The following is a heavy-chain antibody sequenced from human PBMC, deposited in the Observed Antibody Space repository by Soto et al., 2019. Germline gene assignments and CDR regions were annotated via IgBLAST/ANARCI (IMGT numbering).Heavy chain of an antibody. CDR1: GFTFSSYA. D-gene: IGHD2-15*01. V-gene: IGHV3-23*01. Sequence: GESLKISCAASGFTFSSYAMSWVRQAPGKGLEWVSAISGSGGSTYYADSVKGRFTISRDNSKNTLYLQMNSLRADDTAVYYCARIGYCSGGSCYLSWFDPWGQGTLVTVSS. J-gene: IGHJ5*02. CDR3: ARIGYCSGGSCYLSWFDP. CDR2: ISGSGGST.